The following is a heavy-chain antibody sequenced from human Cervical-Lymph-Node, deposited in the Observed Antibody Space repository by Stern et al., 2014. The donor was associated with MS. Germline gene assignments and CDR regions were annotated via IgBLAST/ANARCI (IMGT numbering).Heavy chain of an antibody. CDR3: ARGSYYYGSGSYSSYFDY. D-gene: IGHD3-10*01. Sequence: VQSGAEVKKPGASVKVSCKASGYTFTSYDINWVRQATGQGLEWMGWMNPNSGNTGYAQKFQGRVTMTRNTSISTAYMELSSLRSEDTAVYYCARGSYYYGSGSYSSYFDYWGQGTLVTVSX. J-gene: IGHJ4*02. V-gene: IGHV1-8*01. CDR1: GYTFTSYD. CDR2: MNPNSGNT.